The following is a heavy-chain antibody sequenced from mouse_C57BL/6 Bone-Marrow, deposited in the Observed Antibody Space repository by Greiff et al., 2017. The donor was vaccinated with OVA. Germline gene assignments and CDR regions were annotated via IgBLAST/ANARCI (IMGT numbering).Heavy chain of an antibody. D-gene: IGHD1-1*02. J-gene: IGHJ1*03. Sequence: EVQGVESGGGLVQPGGSLKLSCAASGFTFSDYGMAWVRQAPRKGPEWVAFISNLAYSIYYADTVTGRFTISRENAKNTLYLEMSSLRSEDTAMYYCARHGGTWYFDVWGTGTTVTVSS. CDR3: ARHGGTWYFDV. CDR2: ISNLAYSI. V-gene: IGHV5-15*01. CDR1: GFTFSDYG.